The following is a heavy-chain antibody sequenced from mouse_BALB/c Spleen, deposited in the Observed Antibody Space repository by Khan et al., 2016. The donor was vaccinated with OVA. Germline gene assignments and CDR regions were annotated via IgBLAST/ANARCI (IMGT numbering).Heavy chain of an antibody. CDR3: ARRCLPWNVDN. Sequence: QAQTQQPGAQLAKPGASVKMSCTASGYSFINYWLLWVKHRPGQGLEWIGYINPSTGYTEYNQNFKDKATLTADKSSSTAYMQLSILTSGGSAVYYCARRCLPWNVDNWGQGITLTVSS. V-gene: IGHV1-7*01. CDR1: GYSFINYW. J-gene: IGHJ2*01. CDR2: INPSTGYT. D-gene: IGHD2-1*01.